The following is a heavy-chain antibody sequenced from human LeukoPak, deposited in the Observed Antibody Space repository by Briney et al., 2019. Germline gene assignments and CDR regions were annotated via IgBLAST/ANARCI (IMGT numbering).Heavy chain of an antibody. Sequence: GASVKVSCKASGYTFTGYYMHWVRQAPGQGLEWMGWMNPNSGNTGYAQSFQGRLTMTRDTSISTAYMELNSLRSDDTAVYYCARGLDGYNFPYWGQGTLVTVSS. CDR3: ARGLDGYNFPY. J-gene: IGHJ4*02. D-gene: IGHD5-24*01. CDR1: GYTFTGYY. V-gene: IGHV1-8*02. CDR2: MNPNSGNT.